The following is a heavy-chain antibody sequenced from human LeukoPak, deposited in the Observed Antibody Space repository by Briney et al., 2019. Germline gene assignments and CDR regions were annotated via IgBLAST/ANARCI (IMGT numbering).Heavy chain of an antibody. CDR1: GFTFSIAW. Sequence: GGSLRLSCAASGFTFSIAWTSWVRQAPGKGLEWVGRIKSRGDGETRDYAAPVKDRFIISRDDSKNTLYLQMNSLRTEDTAIYYCAAVGEWLSNAFNTWGQGTLVTVSP. CDR2: IKSRGDGETR. D-gene: IGHD3-3*01. V-gene: IGHV3-15*01. J-gene: IGHJ3*02. CDR3: AAVGEWLSNAFNT.